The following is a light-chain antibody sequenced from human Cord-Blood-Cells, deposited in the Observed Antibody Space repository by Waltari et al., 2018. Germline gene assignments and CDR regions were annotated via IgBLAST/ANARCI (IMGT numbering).Light chain of an antibody. CDR1: SPHIGSNT. CDR3: AAWDDSLNGWV. J-gene: IGLJ3*02. CDR2: SNK. Sequence: QSVLTQPPSASGTPGQRVTLPCSGSSPHIGSNTVTWYQQLPGTAPKLLIYSNKQRPSGVPDRFSGSKSGTSASLAISGLQSEDEADYYCAAWDDSLNGWVFGGGTKLTVL. V-gene: IGLV1-44*01.